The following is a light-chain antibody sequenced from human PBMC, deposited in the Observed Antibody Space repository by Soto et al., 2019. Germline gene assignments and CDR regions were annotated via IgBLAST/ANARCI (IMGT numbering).Light chain of an antibody. J-gene: IGKJ5*01. V-gene: IGKV1-12*01. CDR2: AAS. Sequence: DIQITDSPSSVSASVVDGVTVSCXASQSISSWLAWYQQKPGKAPKLLIYAASTLQSGVPSRFSGSGSGTDFTLTISSLQPEDFATYYCQQDNTFPITFGQGTRLEIK. CDR1: QSISSW. CDR3: QQDNTFPIT.